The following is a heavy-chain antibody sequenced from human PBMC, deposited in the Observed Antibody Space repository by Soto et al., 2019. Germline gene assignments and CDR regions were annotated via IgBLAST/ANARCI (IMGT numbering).Heavy chain of an antibody. J-gene: IGHJ6*02. V-gene: IGHV3-30-3*01. CDR2: ISYDGSNK. CDR1: GFTFSRNV. CDR3: ASGYCSTTSCFYGMDV. D-gene: IGHD2-2*01. Sequence: QVQLVESGGGVVQPGRSLRLSCAGSGFTFSRNVMHWVRQAPGKGLEWVAFISYDGSNKYYADSVKGRFTISRDNSKNTLYLQMNSLRPEDTFVYYCASGYCSTTSCFYGMDVWGQGTTVTVSS.